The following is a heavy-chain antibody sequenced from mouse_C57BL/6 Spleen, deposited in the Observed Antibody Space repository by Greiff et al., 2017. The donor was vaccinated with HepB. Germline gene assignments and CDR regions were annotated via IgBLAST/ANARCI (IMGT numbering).Heavy chain of an antibody. CDR2: IYPSDSET. CDR1: GYTFTSYW. J-gene: IGHJ3*01. V-gene: IGHV1-61*01. CDR3: AMKSRTLAWFAY. Sequence: QVQLQQPGAELVRPGSSVKLSCKASGYTFTSYWMDWVKQRPGQGLEWIGNIYPSDSETHYNQKFTDKATLTVDKSSSTAYMQLSSLTSEDSAVYYCAMKSRTLAWFAYWGRGTLVTVSA.